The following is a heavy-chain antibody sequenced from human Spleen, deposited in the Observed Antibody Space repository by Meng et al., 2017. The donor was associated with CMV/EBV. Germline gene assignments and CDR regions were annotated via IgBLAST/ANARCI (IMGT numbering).Heavy chain of an antibody. V-gene: IGHV3-66*02. J-gene: IGHJ4*02. CDR2: IHSGGGT. D-gene: IGHD3-3*01. CDR3: ARNDFWSGYVFDY. Sequence: CAVSGFSVSNNYMSWVRQAPGKGLGWVSVIHSGGGTYYADSVKGRFAISRDNSKNTLNFQMNSLRVEDTAVYYCARNDFWSGYVFDYWGQGTLVTVSS. CDR1: GFSVSNNY.